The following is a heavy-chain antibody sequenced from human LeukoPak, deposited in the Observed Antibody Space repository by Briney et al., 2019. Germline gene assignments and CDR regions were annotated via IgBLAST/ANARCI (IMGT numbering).Heavy chain of an antibody. V-gene: IGHV4-34*01. J-gene: IGHJ5*02. CDR2: VSPGGYT. CDR1: GASVSDYY. Sequence: SETLSLTCAVSGASVSDYYWSWIRQSPEKGLEWIGEVSPGGYTTYNPSLRSRVIISEDTSENQLSLNVTSVTAADTALYYCARIRCGRGQARCYNHWPQGSLVTVSS. D-gene: IGHD2-21*01. CDR3: ARIRCGRGQARCYNH.